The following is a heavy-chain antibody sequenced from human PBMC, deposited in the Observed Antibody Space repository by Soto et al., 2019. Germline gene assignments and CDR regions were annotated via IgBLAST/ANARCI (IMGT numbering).Heavy chain of an antibody. CDR1: GGSISSYY. CDR3: ANSNWSSDL. CDR2: IYYTGST. J-gene: IGHJ2*01. Sequence: SETLSLTCTVSGGSISSYYWSWIRQPPGKGLEWIGYIYYTGSTNYNPSLKSRVTISVDTSKNQFSLQLSSVTAADTAVYYCANSNWSSDLWGRGPLVTLSS. V-gene: IGHV4-59*01.